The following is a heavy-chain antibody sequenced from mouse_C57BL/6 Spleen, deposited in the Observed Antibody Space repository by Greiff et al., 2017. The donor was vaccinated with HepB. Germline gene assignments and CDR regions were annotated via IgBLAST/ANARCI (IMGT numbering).Heavy chain of an antibody. J-gene: IGHJ3*01. D-gene: IGHD2-4*01. CDR2: IYPGSGST. V-gene: IGHV1-55*01. CDR1: GYTFTSYW. Sequence: VQLQQPGAELVKPGASVKMSCKASGYTFTSYWITWVKQRPGQGLEWIGDIYPGSGSTNYNEKFKSKATLTVDTSSSTAYMQPSSLTSEDSAVYYCAREGVYYDYDEAYWGQGTLVTVSA. CDR3: AREGVYYDYDEAY.